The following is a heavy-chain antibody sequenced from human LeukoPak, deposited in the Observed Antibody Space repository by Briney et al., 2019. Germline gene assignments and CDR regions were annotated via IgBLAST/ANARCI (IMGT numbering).Heavy chain of an antibody. CDR1: GGSISSYY. V-gene: IGHV4-59*01. CDR3: ASDSSGYSYWYFDL. D-gene: IGHD6-19*01. J-gene: IGHJ2*01. CDR2: MYYSGST. Sequence: SETLSLTCTVSGGSISSYYWSWIRQPPGKGLEWIGYMYYSGSTNYNPSLKSRVTISVDTSKNQFSLKLSSVTAADTALYYCASDSSGYSYWYFDLWGRGTLVTVSS.